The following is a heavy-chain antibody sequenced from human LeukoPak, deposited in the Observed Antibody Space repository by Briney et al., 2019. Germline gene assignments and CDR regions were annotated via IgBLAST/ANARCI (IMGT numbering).Heavy chain of an antibody. J-gene: IGHJ4*02. V-gene: IGHV4-39*07. D-gene: IGHD1/OR15-1a*01. CDR1: GGSISSSSYY. CDR2: IYYSGST. Sequence: PSETLSLTCTVSGGSISSSSYYWGWIRQPPGKGLEWIGSIYYSGSTYYNPSLKSRVTISVDTSKNQFSLKLSSVTAADTAVYYRARSVPNNWNIKDWGQGTLVTVSS. CDR3: ARSVPNNWNIKD.